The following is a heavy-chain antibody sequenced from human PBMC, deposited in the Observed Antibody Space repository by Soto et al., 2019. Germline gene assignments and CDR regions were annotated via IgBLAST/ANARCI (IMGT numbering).Heavy chain of an antibody. CDR1: GGSINNYY. CDR3: ARTRQHSSWYFDAFDI. J-gene: IGHJ3*02. D-gene: IGHD6-13*01. Sequence: SETLSLTCAVSGGSINNYYWSWIRQPPGKGLEWIGYIYHSGSTYYNPSLKSRVTISVDRSKNQFSLKLSSVTAADTAVYYCARTRQHSSWYFDAFDIWGQGTMVTVSS. CDR2: IYHSGST. V-gene: IGHV4-59*12.